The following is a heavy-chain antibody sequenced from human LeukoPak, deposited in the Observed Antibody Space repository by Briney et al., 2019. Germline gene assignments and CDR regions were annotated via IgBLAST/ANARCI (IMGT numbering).Heavy chain of an antibody. D-gene: IGHD3-22*01. CDR3: ARGGAYYYDSSGYTGD. Sequence: ASVKVSCKASGYTFTGYYMHWVRQAPGQGLEWMGWINPNSGGTNYAQKFQGRVTMTRDTSISTAYMELSRLRSDDTAVYYCARGGAYYYDSSGYTGDWGQGTLVTVSS. J-gene: IGHJ4*02. V-gene: IGHV1-2*02. CDR1: GYTFTGYY. CDR2: INPNSGGT.